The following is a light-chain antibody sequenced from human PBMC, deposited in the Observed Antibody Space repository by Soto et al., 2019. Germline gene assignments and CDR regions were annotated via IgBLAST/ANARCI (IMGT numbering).Light chain of an antibody. V-gene: IGLV1-40*01. CDR3: HSHDTSLTXSYV. CDR1: SSDIGAGYD. J-gene: IGLJ1*01. CDR2: GNN. Sequence: QSFLSQPPSVSGAPVQRVTISCTGSSSDIGAGYDVHWYQQLPGTAPKLLIYGNNNRPSGVPDRFSGSKSGTSASLAITGLQAEDEADYYCHSHDTSLTXSYVLGTGTKVXV.